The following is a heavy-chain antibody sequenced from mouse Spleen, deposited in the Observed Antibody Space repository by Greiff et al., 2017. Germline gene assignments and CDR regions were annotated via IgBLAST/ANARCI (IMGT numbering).Heavy chain of an antibody. CDR2: IYPGDGDT. V-gene: IGHV1-82*01. CDR1: GYAFSSSW. CDR3: ATTVVATGYYVDY. D-gene: IGHD1-1*01. Sequence: QVQLKQSGPELVKPGASVKISCKASGYAFSSSWMNWVKQRPGKGLEWIGRIYPGDGDTNYNGKFKGKATLTADKSSSTAYMQLSSLTSEDSAVYFCATTVVATGYYVDYWGQGTTRTFSS. J-gene: IGHJ2*01.